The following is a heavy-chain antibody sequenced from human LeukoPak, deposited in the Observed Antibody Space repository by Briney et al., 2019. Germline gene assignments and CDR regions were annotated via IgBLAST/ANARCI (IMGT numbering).Heavy chain of an antibody. Sequence: SETLSLTCTVSGGSISSYYWGWIRQPPGKGLEWIGSIYYSGSTYYNPSLKSRVTISVDTSKNQFSLKLSSVTAADTAVYYCARLVAAPRGWFDPWGQGTLVTVSS. V-gene: IGHV4-39*01. CDR2: IYYSGST. J-gene: IGHJ5*02. D-gene: IGHD6-19*01. CDR1: GGSISSYY. CDR3: ARLVAAPRGWFDP.